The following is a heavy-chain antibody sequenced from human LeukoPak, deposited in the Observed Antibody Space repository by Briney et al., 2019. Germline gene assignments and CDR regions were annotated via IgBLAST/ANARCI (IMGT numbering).Heavy chain of an antibody. CDR1: GFTVSSNY. D-gene: IGHD2-21*01. CDR3: ASRFLRLSAFDI. V-gene: IGHV3-66*02. Sequence: GGSLRLSCAASGFTVSSNYMSWVRQAPGKGLEWVSVIYSGGSTYYADYVRGRFTISRDNSKNTLYLQMNSLRAEDTALYYCASRFLRLSAFDIWGQGTMVTVSS. J-gene: IGHJ3*02. CDR2: IYSGGST.